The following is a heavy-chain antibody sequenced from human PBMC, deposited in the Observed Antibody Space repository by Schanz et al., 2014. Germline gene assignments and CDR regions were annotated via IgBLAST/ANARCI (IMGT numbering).Heavy chain of an antibody. Sequence: QVQLVESGGGVVQPGRSLRLSCAASGFTFSSYALHWVRQAPGKGLEWVAFVPFDGSQKFYADSVKGRFTISRDNSKNTAYLPLNRLRRGNTAEYAGARESSSDIVLVPASVFDHWGQGILVTVSS. V-gene: IGHV3-30*04. D-gene: IGHD2-8*02. J-gene: IGHJ4*02. CDR2: VPFDGSQK. CDR1: GFTFSSYA. CDR3: ARESSSDIVLVPASVFDH.